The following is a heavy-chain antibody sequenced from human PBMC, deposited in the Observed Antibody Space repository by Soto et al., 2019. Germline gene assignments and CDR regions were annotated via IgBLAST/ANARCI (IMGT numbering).Heavy chain of an antibody. D-gene: IGHD3-16*01. Sequence: SETLSLTCTVSGASINSYYWSWIRQPPGKGLEWIGYIFYSGTTNYNPSLKSRVTMSLDMSKNQFSLKLSSVTAADTAVYYCARDFPSYARMITWFDPWGQGAVVTVSS. CDR1: GASINSYY. J-gene: IGHJ5*02. CDR3: ARDFPSYARMITWFDP. V-gene: IGHV4-59*01. CDR2: IFYSGTT.